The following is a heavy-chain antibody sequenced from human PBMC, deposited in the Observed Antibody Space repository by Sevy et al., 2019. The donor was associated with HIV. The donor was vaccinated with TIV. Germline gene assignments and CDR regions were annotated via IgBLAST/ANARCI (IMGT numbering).Heavy chain of an antibody. CDR2: ISFDGSEK. CDR1: TFTFSTYG. V-gene: IGHV3-30*18. J-gene: IGHJ4*02. CDR3: AKDHGGGPSNSFDY. D-gene: IGHD2-15*01. Sequence: GGSLRLSCAASTFTFSTYGMHWVRQAPGKGLEWVAAISFDGSEKYYADSVKGRFTISRDNSKNTLYVQMNSLRGEDTAVYFCAKDHGGGPSNSFDYWGQGTLVTVSS.